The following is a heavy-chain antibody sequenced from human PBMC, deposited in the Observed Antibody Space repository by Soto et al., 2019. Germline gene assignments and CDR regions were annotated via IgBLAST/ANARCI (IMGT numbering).Heavy chain of an antibody. D-gene: IGHD2-2*02. J-gene: IGHJ4*02. Sequence: PSETLSLTCTVSGGSISSSSYYWGWIRQPPGKGLEWIGSIYYSGSTYYSPSLKSRVTISVDTSKNQFSLKLSSVTAADTAVYYCAGTSGTFYTPIDYWGKGTLVTVSS. V-gene: IGHV4-39*01. CDR3: AGTSGTFYTPIDY. CDR2: IYYSGST. CDR1: GGSISSSSYY.